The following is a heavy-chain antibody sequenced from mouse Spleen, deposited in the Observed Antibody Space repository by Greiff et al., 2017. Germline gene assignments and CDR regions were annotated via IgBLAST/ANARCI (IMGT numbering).Heavy chain of an antibody. CDR2: IYPSDSET. D-gene: IGHD1-1*01. CDR1: GYTFTSYW. J-gene: IGHJ2*01. V-gene: IGHV1-61*01. Sequence: QVQLQQPGAELVRPGSSVTLSCKASGYTFTSYWMDWVKQRPGQGLEWIGNIYPSDSETHYNQKFKDKATLTVDKSSSTAYMQLSSLTSEDSAVYYCARITTVVSFDYWGQGTTRTVSS. CDR3: ARITTVVSFDY.